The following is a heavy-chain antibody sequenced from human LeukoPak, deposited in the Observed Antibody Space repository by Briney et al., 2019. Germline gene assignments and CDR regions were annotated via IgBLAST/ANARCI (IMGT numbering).Heavy chain of an antibody. Sequence: GGSLRLSCAASGFTFSSYAMIWVRQAPGKGLEWVSAISGSGGSTYYADSVKGRFTISRDHSKNTLYLQINRLRAGDTTVYYCAKVWKYQLLSDAFDIWGQGTMVTVSS. J-gene: IGHJ3*02. CDR1: GFTFSSYA. V-gene: IGHV3-23*01. CDR3: AKVWKYQLLSDAFDI. D-gene: IGHD2-2*01. CDR2: ISGSGGST.